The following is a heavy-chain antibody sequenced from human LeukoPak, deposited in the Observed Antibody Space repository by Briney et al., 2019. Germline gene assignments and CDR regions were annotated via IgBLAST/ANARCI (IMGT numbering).Heavy chain of an antibody. CDR1: GDSVSSDSVA. CDR2: TYYRSKWYT. V-gene: IGHV6-1*01. D-gene: IGHD3-10*01. J-gene: IGHJ5*02. CDR3: ASDMDYYVLRNYYKARCFDP. Sequence: SQTLSLTCAISGDSVSSDSVAWNWIRQSPSRGLEWLGRTYYRSKWYTDYAASVRSRITINHETSNNQFSQQLNSLTPESTDMYYCASDMDYYVLRNYYKARCFDPWGQGTPVIVSS.